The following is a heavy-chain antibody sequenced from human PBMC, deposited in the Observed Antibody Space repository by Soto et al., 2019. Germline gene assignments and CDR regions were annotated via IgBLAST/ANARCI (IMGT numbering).Heavy chain of an antibody. Sequence: PSETLSLTCTVSGGSISSAAYCWSWIRQSPDKGLEWIGYIYDGGTTYSSPSLKGRVTISADTSETQFSLKLNSVSAADTSVYYCARGPSGDKVDYWGQGIQVTV. CDR1: GGSISSAAYC. J-gene: IGHJ4*02. CDR3: ARGPSGDKVDY. CDR2: IYDGGTT. D-gene: IGHD7-27*01. V-gene: IGHV4-30-4*01.